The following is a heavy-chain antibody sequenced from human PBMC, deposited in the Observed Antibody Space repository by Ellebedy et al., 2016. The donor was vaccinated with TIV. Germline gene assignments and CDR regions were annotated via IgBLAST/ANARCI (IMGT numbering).Heavy chain of an antibody. Sequence: GESLKISCAASGFTFSGTYMNWVRQAPGKGLEWVSVMFSAGDTYYADSVKGRFTISRDSSENTIYLQMNSLRAEDTAVYHCARESYDTLTGTSYGMDVWGQGTTVTVSS. CDR1: GFTFSGTY. J-gene: IGHJ6*02. V-gene: IGHV3-66*01. CDR3: ARESYDTLTGTSYGMDV. CDR2: MFSAGDT. D-gene: IGHD3-9*01.